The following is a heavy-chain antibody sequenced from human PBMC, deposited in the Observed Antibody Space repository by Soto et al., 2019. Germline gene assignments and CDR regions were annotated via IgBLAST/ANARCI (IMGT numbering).Heavy chain of an antibody. CDR3: AGVGGYYGDYPNFDY. D-gene: IGHD4-17*01. CDR2: VYYRGTT. Sequence: SETLSLTCIVSGSSISPYYWTWIRQPPGKGLEWLGNVYYRGTTNYNPSLKSRITMSVDMSKNYCSLKLTSVTAADTAVYFCAGVGGYYGDYPNFDYWGQGVLVTVSS. CDR1: GSSISPYY. J-gene: IGHJ4*02. V-gene: IGHV4-59*01.